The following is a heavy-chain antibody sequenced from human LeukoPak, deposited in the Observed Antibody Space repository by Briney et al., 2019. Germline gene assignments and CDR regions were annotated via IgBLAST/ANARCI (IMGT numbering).Heavy chain of an antibody. J-gene: IGHJ4*02. CDR1: GGSISSSSYY. CDR2: IYYSGST. D-gene: IGHD2-21*02. V-gene: IGHV4-39*01. CDR3: ARQGVATAIDY. Sequence: SETLSLTCTVSGGSISSSSYYWGWIRQPPGKGLKWIGSIYYSGSTYYNPSLKSRVTISVDTSKNQLSLTLSSVTAADTAVYYCARQGVATAIDYWGQGTLVTVSS.